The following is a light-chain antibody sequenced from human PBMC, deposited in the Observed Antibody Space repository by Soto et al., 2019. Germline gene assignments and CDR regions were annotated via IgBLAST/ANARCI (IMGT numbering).Light chain of an antibody. V-gene: IGLV1-40*01. CDR2: GNT. CDR1: ASNIGAGYV. Sequence: QSALTQPPSVSGSPGQRVTISCTGTASNIGAGYVVHWYQVVPGTAPKLLIQGNTNRPSGVPDRFSASTSGTSASLAITGLQADDEAHYYCQSYEGASRVFGGGTKLTVL. CDR3: QSYEGASRV. J-gene: IGLJ3*02.